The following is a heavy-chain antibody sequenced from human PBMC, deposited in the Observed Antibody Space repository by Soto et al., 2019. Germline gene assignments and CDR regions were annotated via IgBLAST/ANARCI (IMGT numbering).Heavy chain of an antibody. V-gene: IGHV4-34*01. CDR1: GGSFSGYY. J-gene: IGHJ5*02. CDR2: INHSGST. Sequence: LETLSLTCAFYGGSFSGYYWIWIRQPTGKGLEWIGEINHSGSTNYNPSLKSRVTISVDTSKNQFSLKLSSVTAADTAVYYCATGAIIGGSGSYYNVRWFDPWGQGTLVTVSS. D-gene: IGHD3-10*01. CDR3: ATGAIIGGSGSYYNVRWFDP.